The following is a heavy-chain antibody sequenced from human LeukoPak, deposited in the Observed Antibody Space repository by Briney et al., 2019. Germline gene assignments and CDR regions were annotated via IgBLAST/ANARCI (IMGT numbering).Heavy chain of an antibody. CDR1: GYTFTSYG. V-gene: IGHV1-18*01. CDR3: ARDSPTSYGISWADY. CDR2: ISAYNGNT. Sequence: ASVKVSCKASGYTFTSYGISWVRQAPGQGLEWMGWISAYNGNTNYAQKLQGRVTITTDTSTSTAYMELRSLRSDDTAVYYCARDSPTSYGISWADYWGQGTLVTVSS. D-gene: IGHD5-18*01. J-gene: IGHJ4*02.